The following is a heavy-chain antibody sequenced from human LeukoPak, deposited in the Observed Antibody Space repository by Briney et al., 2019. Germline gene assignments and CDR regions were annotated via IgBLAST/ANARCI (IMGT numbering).Heavy chain of an antibody. J-gene: IGHJ5*02. V-gene: IGHV3-48*04. CDR3: ARDGRRDENWFDL. CDR1: GFTFSSYS. CDR2: ISSSSSTI. Sequence: GGSLRLSCAASGFTFSSYSMNWVRQAPGKGLEWVSSISSSSSTIYYADSVKGRFTISRDNAKNSLYLQMNSLRAEDTAVYYCARDGRRDENWFDLWGQGTLVTVSS.